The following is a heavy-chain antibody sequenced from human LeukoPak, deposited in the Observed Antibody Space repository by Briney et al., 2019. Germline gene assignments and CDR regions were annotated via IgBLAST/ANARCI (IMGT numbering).Heavy chain of an antibody. V-gene: IGHV3-30*18. J-gene: IGHJ4*02. CDR3: AKDVAAVGTIPDY. D-gene: IGHD6-13*01. CDR1: GFTFSNSG. CDR2: ISYDGSNK. Sequence: GGSLRLSCAASGFTFSNSGMHWVRQAPGKGLEWVAVISYDGSNKQYVDSVKGRFTISRDNSKNTLYLQMNSLGAEDTAVYYCAKDVAAVGTIPDYWGQGTLVTVSS.